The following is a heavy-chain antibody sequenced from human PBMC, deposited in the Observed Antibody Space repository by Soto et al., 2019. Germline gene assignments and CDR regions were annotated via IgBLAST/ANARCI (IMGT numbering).Heavy chain of an antibody. CDR1: GYTFTTYP. D-gene: IGHD6-13*01. CDR3: ERAVNEFRSNWAIDY. V-gene: IGHV1-3*04. J-gene: IGHJ4*02. CDR2: ISTGTGNT. Sequence: ASVKVSCKTSGYTFTTYPMHWVRQAPGQRLEWMGWISTGTGNTQYSQNFPGRVTITRDISASTAYMELRSLRFEDTAIYYCERAVNEFRSNWAIDYWAQRTPVTV.